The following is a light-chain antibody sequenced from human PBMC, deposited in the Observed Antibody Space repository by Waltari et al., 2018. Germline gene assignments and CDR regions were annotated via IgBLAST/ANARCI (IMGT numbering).Light chain of an antibody. CDR3: CAYAGSDTFI. V-gene: IGLV2-23*01. CDR2: DST. Sequence: QSALTQPASMSGSPAQSITISCTGRSRDIGSYTLFSWFQQHPGKAPKLIIYDSTNRPSGVSARFSASKSGSTASLTISGLQGEDEADYYCCAYAGSDTFIFGGGTQVTV. CDR1: SRDIGSYTL. J-gene: IGLJ6*01.